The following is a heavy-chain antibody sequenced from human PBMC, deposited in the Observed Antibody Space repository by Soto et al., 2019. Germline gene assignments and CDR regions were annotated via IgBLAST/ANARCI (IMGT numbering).Heavy chain of an antibody. Sequence: PGGSLRLSCEAFGFIFSTYAMSWVRQAPGKGLEWVSTISGGGSNKYYADSVKGRFTISRDNSKSTLYLQMNTLRAEDTAMYYCAILPRDKSPGLDPFDPWGQRTKVT. CDR3: AILPRDKSPGLDPFDP. V-gene: IGHV3-23*01. CDR1: GFIFSTYA. D-gene: IGHD3-10*01. J-gene: IGHJ5*02. CDR2: ISGGGSNK.